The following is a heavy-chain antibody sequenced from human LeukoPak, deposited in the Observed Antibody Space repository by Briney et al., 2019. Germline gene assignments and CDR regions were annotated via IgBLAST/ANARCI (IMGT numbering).Heavy chain of an antibody. V-gene: IGHV4-38-2*02. CDR1: GGSISSYY. CDR3: ARDHYYDSSVWFDP. J-gene: IGHJ5*02. D-gene: IGHD3-22*01. Sequence: PSETLSLTCTVSGGSISSYYWGWIRQPPGKGLEWIGSIYHSGSTYYNPSLKSRVTISVDTSKNQFSLKLSSVTAADTAVYYCARDHYYDSSVWFDPWGQGTLVTVSS. CDR2: IYHSGST.